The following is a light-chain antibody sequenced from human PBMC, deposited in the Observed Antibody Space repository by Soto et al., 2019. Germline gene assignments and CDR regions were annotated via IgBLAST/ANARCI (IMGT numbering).Light chain of an antibody. CDR1: QHISTY. CDR3: QQANSFPFT. J-gene: IGKJ4*01. CDR2: AAS. Sequence: DIQMTQSPASVQASVGDRVTITCRAGQHISTYVAWYQQKPGEAPKPLISAASSVGSVVPSRFSRSGSGTDLTLHISSLQPEDFATYYCQQANSFPFTFGGGTKGEMK. V-gene: IGKV1-12*01.